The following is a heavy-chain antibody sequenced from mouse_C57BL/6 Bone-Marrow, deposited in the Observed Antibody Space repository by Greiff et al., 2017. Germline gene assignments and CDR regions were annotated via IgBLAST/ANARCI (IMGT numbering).Heavy chain of an antibody. CDR1: GFNIKDDY. CDR2: IDPENGDT. Sequence: VQLQQSGAELVRPGASVKLSCTASGFNIKDDYMHWVKQRPEQGLEWIGWIDPENGDTEYASKFQGKATITADTSSNTAYLQLISLTYEDTAVYYRYLTYHYGVAYWGQGTLVTVSA. D-gene: IGHD2-4*01. V-gene: IGHV14-4*01. J-gene: IGHJ3*01. CDR3: YLTYHYGVAY.